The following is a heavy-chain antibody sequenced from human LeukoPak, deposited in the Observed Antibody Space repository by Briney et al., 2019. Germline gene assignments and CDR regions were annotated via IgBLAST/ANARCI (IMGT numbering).Heavy chain of an antibody. CDR2: ISWNSGSI. D-gene: IGHD4-17*01. V-gene: IGHV3-9*01. CDR1: GFTFDDYA. J-gene: IGHJ4*02. Sequence: GRSLRLSCAASGFTFDDYAMHWVRQAPGKGLEWVSGISWNSGSIGYADSVKGRFTISRDNAKNSLYLQMNSLRAEDTALYYCAKDIDGDYGYYFDYWGQGTLVTVSS. CDR3: AKDIDGDYGYYFDY.